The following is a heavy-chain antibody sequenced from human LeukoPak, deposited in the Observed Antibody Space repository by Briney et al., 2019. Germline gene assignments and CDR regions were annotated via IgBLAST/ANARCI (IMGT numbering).Heavy chain of an antibody. D-gene: IGHD2-2*01. CDR2: INPNSGGT. J-gene: IGHJ4*02. Sequence: ASVKVSCKASGYTFTGYYMHWVRQAPGQGLEWMGWINPNSGGTNYAQKFQGRVTMTRDTSISTAYMELSRLRSDDTAVYYCAREGLGYCSSTSCYASGVVDYWGQGTLVTVSS. V-gene: IGHV1-2*02. CDR1: GYTFTGYY. CDR3: AREGLGYCSSTSCYASGVVDY.